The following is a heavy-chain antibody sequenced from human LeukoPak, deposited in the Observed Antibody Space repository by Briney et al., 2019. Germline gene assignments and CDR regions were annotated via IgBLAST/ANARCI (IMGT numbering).Heavy chain of an antibody. Sequence: GGSLRLSCVASGFTLSSYGIHWVRLAPGKGLEWVAFLPDDGSKIYYRDSVKGRFTISRDKPKNTLYLQMNSLKTEDTAVYYCARGAARSHYYYMDVWGKGTTVTISS. CDR2: LPDDGSKI. CDR1: GFTLSSYG. D-gene: IGHD6-13*01. CDR3: ARGAARSHYYYMDV. V-gene: IGHV3-30*02. J-gene: IGHJ6*03.